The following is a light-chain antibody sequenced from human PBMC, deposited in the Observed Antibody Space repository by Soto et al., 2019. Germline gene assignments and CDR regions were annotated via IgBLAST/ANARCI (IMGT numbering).Light chain of an antibody. CDR2: GVS. CDR1: QSISSSY. CDR3: QQYGSSPYT. J-gene: IGKJ2*01. V-gene: IGKV3-20*01. Sequence: EIVLTQSPGTLSLSPGERATLSCRVSQSISSSYLAWYQQKPGQAPRLLIYGVSSRATGIPDRFSGSGSGTDFTLTISRLEPEDFAVFYCQQYGSSPYTFGQGTKLEI.